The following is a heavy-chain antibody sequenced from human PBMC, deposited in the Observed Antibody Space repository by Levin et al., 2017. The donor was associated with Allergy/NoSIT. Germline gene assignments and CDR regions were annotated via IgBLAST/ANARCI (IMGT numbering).Heavy chain of an antibody. D-gene: IGHD5-18*01. CDR2: IFSNDEK. CDR1: GFSLSNARMG. Sequence: SGPTLVKPTETLTLTCTVSGFSLSNARMGVSWIRQPPGKALEWLAHIFSNDEKSYNTSLKSRLTISKDTSKSQVVLTMTNMDPVDTGTYYCARIQLVDTTIPGGFDPWGQGTLVTVSS. CDR3: ARIQLVDTTIPGGFDP. J-gene: IGHJ5*02. V-gene: IGHV2-26*01.